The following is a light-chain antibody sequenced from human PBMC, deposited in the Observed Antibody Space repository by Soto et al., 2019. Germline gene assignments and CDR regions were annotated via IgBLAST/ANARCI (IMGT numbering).Light chain of an antibody. J-gene: IGLJ1*01. CDR3: AAWAASLGGYV. CDR2: GAD. Sequence: QSVLTQPPSASAAPGQRITISCSGGNPKIGRNSVNCYQTLHGQVHQLLVYGADQRHSGVPEGFSGSKSGTSTSLAIRGLQSEDEADYYCAAWAASLGGYVFGTGTKVTVL. CDR1: NPKIGRNS. V-gene: IGLV1-44*01.